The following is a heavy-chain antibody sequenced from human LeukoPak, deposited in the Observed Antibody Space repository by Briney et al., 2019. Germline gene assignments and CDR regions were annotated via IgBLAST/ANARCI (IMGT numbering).Heavy chain of an antibody. Sequence: PSETLSLTCTVSGGSISSYYWSWIRQPPGKGLEWIGYIYYSGSTNYNPSLKSRVTISVDTSKNQFSLKLSSVTAADTAVYYCARDLKGYCSSTSCENWFDPWGQGTLVTVSS. D-gene: IGHD2-2*01. CDR3: ARDLKGYCSSTSCENWFDP. CDR2: IYYSGST. V-gene: IGHV4-59*01. CDR1: GGSISSYY. J-gene: IGHJ5*02.